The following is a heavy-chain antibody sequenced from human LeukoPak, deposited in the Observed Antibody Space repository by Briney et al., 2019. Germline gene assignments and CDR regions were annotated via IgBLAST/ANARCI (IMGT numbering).Heavy chain of an antibody. CDR2: IYHSGST. J-gene: IGHJ5*02. CDR3: ARGTYSSSWYWWFDP. CDR1: GYSISSGYY. V-gene: IGHV4-38-2*02. Sequence: SETLSLTCTVSGYSISSGYYWGWIRQPPGKGLEWIGSIYHSGSTYYNPSLKSRVTISVDTSKNQFSLKLSSVTAADTAVYYCARGTYSSSWYWWFDPWGQGTLVTVSS. D-gene: IGHD6-13*01.